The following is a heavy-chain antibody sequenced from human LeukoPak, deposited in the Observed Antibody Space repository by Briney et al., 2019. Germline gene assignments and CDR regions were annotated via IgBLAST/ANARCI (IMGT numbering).Heavy chain of an antibody. Sequence: GGSLRLSCVASGFTFSSNDMSWVRQAPGKGLEWVSIFSESGGRTYYADSVKGRSTISRDNSKNTLYLQMNSLRAEDTAVYFCAKERLCSGGSCFSFGSWGQGTLVTVPS. D-gene: IGHD2-15*01. J-gene: IGHJ5*02. CDR2: FSESGGRT. CDR3: AKERLCSGGSCFSFGS. V-gene: IGHV3-23*01. CDR1: GFTFSSND.